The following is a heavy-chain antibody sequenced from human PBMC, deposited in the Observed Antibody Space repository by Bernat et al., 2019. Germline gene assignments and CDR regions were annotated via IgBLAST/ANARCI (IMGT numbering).Heavy chain of an antibody. CDR3: VRGGVDY. CDR1: GFTFSNYW. CDR2: INGDGTAT. D-gene: IGHD3-16*01. V-gene: IGHV3-74*01. Sequence: EVQLVESGGGLVQPGGSLRLSCVASGFTFSNYWMHWVRQVPAKGLVWVSRINGDGTATSYAKSVKGRFAISRDNAKNTQYLKMDSVGGEDTAVYYCVRGGVDYWGQGTLVTVSS. J-gene: IGHJ4*02.